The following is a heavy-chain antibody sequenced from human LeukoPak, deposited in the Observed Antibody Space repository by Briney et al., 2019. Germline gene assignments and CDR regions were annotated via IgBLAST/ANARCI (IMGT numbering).Heavy chain of an antibody. D-gene: IGHD6-13*01. CDR1: GGSISSGGYY. CDR3: ARAGYSSSWYYYYGMDV. CDR2: IYYSGST. Sequence: SQTLSLTCTVSGGSISSGGYYWSWIRQHPGKGLEWIGYIYYSGSTHYNPSLKSRVTISVDTSKNQFSLKLSSVTAADTAVYYCARAGYSSSWYYYYGMDVWGQGTTVTVSS. J-gene: IGHJ6*02. V-gene: IGHV4-31*03.